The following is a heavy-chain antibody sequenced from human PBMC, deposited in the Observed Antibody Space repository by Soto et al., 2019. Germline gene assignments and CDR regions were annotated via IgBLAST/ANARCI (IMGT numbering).Heavy chain of an antibody. D-gene: IGHD2-2*01. V-gene: IGHV3-9*01. CDR2: ISWNSGSI. J-gene: IGHJ4*02. Sequence: EVQLVESGGGLVQPGRSLRLSCAASGFTFDDYAMHWVRQAPGKGLEWVSGISWNSGSIGYADSVKGRFTISRNNAKNSLYLQMNSLSAEDAAWSYCAKGGQLLTEGGGYWGQGTLVTVSS. CDR3: AKGGQLLTEGGGY. CDR1: GFTFDDYA.